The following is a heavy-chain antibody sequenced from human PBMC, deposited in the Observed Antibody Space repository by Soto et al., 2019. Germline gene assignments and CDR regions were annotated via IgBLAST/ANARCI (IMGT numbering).Heavy chain of an antibody. J-gene: IGHJ4*02. V-gene: IGHV3-7*01. CDR1: GFPFSNYL. Sequence: GGSLRLSCAASGFPFSNYLMSWVRQAPGKGLEWVANIGQDGSEKFYVGSVRGRFTISRDNAKNSLYLQMDSLRAEDTAIYYCSRDICGRATGCVNWGQGTHVTVSS. D-gene: IGHD3-9*01. CDR2: IGQDGSEK. CDR3: SRDICGRATGCVN.